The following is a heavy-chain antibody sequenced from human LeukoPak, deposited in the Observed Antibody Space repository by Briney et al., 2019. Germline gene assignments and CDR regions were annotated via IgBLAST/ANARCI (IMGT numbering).Heavy chain of an antibody. J-gene: IGHJ5*02. CDR2: MNPNSGNT. V-gene: IGHV1-8*03. CDR1: GYTFTSYY. Sequence: ASVKVSCKASGYTFTSYYMHWVRQATGQGLEWMGWMNPNSGNTGYAQKFQGRVTITRNTSISTAYMELSSLRSEDTAVYYCARGRESSSWLYNWFDPWGQGTLVTVSS. D-gene: IGHD6-13*01. CDR3: ARGRESSSWLYNWFDP.